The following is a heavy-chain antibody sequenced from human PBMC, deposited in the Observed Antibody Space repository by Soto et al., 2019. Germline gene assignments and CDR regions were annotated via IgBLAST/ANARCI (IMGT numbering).Heavy chain of an antibody. J-gene: IGHJ6*02. CDR3: ATGAPRPPANYCGLDL. Sequence: EMQLLESGGTLVQPGGSLSISCSASTFTFKIYVMNWVRQAPGKGLEWVAAISGSGGATYYAESVKGSFTVSRDNSKTTLCLQMNSLRVNDTTVYFCATGAPRPPANYCGLDLWGQGTTVTVS. V-gene: IGHV3-23*01. CDR1: TFTFKIYV. CDR2: ISGSGGAT. D-gene: IGHD6-6*01.